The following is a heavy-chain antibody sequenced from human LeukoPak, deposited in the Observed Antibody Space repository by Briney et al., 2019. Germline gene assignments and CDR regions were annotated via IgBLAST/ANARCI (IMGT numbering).Heavy chain of an antibody. CDR1: GGTFSSYA. V-gene: IGHV1-69*05. Sequence: ASVKVSCKASGGTFSSYAISWVRQAPGQGLEWMGRIIPIFGTANYAQKFQGRVTITTDESTSTAYMELSSLRSEDTAVYYCAKGRSLQRGYLVYFCQGTLITVSS. D-gene: IGHD5-24*01. CDR2: IIPIFGTA. CDR3: AKGRSLQRGYLVY. J-gene: IGHJ4*02.